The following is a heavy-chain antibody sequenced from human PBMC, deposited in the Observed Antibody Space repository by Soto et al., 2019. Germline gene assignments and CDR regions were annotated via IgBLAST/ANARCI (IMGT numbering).Heavy chain of an antibody. V-gene: IGHV3-7*05. CDR2: INQDGFGK. D-gene: IGHD1-26*01. J-gene: IGHJ4*02. CDR1: GSTFSSHW. CDR3: AKDHGSGSYPY. Sequence: EVQLVESGGGLVQPGGSLRLSSVISGSTFSSHWMTWVRQAPGKGLEWFASINQDGFGKHFLDSVKGRFTISRDTAKSALYLQMDSLRVEDPAVYYCAKDHGSGSYPYWGQGTLVTVS.